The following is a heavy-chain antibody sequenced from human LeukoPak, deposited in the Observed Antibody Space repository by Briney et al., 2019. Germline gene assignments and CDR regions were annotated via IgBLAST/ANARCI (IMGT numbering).Heavy chain of an antibody. J-gene: IGHJ4*02. Sequence: ASVKVSCKASGYTFTDYSIHWVRQAPGQGLEWMGRINTNTGGTTYAQKFQGRVTMTTDTSTSTAYMELRSLRSEDTAVYYCARGRRSTMIANSRSDFDYWGQGTLVTVSS. D-gene: IGHD3-22*01. CDR2: INTNTGGT. V-gene: IGHV1-2*02. CDR1: GYTFTDYS. CDR3: ARGRRSTMIANSRSDFDY.